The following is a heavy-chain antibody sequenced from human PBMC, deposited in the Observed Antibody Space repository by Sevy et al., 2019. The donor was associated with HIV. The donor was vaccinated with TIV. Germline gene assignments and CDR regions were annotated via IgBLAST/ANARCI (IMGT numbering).Heavy chain of an antibody. CDR1: GFTFSSFA. D-gene: IGHD5-18*01. CDR2: ISGTGDYT. CDR3: AKKMGGGSGMAFLVDY. V-gene: IGHV3-23*01. J-gene: IGHJ4*02. Sequence: GGSLRLSCAASGFTFSSFAMGWVRQAPGKGLDWISVISGTGDYTYYADSVKGRFTISRDNSKNTLFLQMSSLRAEDTAIFYCAKKMGGGSGMAFLVDYWGQGTLVTVSS.